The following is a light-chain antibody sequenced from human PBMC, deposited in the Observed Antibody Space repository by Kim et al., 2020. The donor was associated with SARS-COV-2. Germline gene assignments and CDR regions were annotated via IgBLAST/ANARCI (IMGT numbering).Light chain of an antibody. CDR2: GEN. CDR3: NSRDTSGDHVV. Sequence: SSELTQDPTVSVALGQTVRITCQGDSLRTFYASWFQQKPGQAPLLVFYGENNRPSGIPDRFSGSSSGDTAYLTINGAQAEDEAAYYCNSRDTSGDHVVFGGGTQLTVL. CDR1: SLRTFY. V-gene: IGLV3-19*01. J-gene: IGLJ2*01.